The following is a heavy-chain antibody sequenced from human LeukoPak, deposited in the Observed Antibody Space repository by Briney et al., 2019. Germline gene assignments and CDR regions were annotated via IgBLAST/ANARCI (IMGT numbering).Heavy chain of an antibody. D-gene: IGHD3-10*01. CDR2: ISSSGSTI. J-gene: IGHJ4*02. V-gene: IGHV3-48*03. Sequence: GESLTLTCAVSGYTFSSYDMNWVRQPPGKGLEWVSYISSSGSTIYYADSVKGRFTISRDNAKNSLYLQMNSLRAEDTAVYYCAGSHYYGSGSYYPPPTLYWGQGTLVTVSS. CDR1: GYTFSSYD. CDR3: AGSHYYGSGSYYPPPTLY.